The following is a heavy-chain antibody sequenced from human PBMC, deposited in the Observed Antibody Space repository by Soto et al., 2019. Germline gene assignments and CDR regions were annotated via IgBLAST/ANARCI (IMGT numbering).Heavy chain of an antibody. CDR2: ISSNGGST. J-gene: IGHJ4*02. CDR3: ARGPGYYFDY. CDR1: GFTFSSYA. Sequence: SLRLSCAASGFTFSSYAMHWVRQAPGKGLEYVSAISSNGGSTYYANSVKGRFTISRDNSKNTLYLQMGSLRAEDMAVYYCARGPGYYFDYWGQGTLVTVS. V-gene: IGHV3-64*01.